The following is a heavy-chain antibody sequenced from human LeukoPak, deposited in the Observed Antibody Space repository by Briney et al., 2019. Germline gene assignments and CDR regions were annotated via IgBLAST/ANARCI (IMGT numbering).Heavy chain of an antibody. CDR3: AEAGIVGRTFRIDY. D-gene: IGHD1-26*01. J-gene: IGHJ4*02. CDR2: ISDSGDDT. Sequence: GGSLRLSCAASRFTFRSYAMSWVRQAPGKGLEWVSSISDSGDDTYYADSVQGRFTISRDKVTNTLYLQMNSLRVEDTATYYCAEAGIVGRTFRIDYWGQGTLVTVSS. CDR1: RFTFRSYA. V-gene: IGHV3-23*01.